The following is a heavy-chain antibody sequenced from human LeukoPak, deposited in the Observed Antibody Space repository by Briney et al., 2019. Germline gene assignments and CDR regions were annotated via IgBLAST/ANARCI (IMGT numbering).Heavy chain of an antibody. CDR3: ARDAYGEQMLWHLRVNWFDP. J-gene: IGHJ5*02. D-gene: IGHD2-2*01. V-gene: IGHV1-69*04. CDR2: IIPILGIA. CDR1: GGTFSSYA. Sequence: SVKVSCKASGGTFSSYAISWVRQAPGQGLEWMGRIIPILGIANYAQKFQGRVMITADKSTSTAYMELSSLRSEDTAVYYCARDAYGEQMLWHLRVNWFDPWGQGTLVTVSS.